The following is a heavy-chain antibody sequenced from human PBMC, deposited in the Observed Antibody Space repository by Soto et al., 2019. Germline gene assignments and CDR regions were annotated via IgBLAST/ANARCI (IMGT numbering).Heavy chain of an antibody. CDR3: ARELFGRSVWGAP. J-gene: IGHJ5*02. V-gene: IGHV4-59*01. CDR1: GGSISSYY. Sequence: SETLSLTCTVSGGSISSYYWSWIRQPPGKGLEWIGYIYYSGSTNYNPSLKSRVTISVDTSKNQFSLKLSSVTAADTAVYYCARELFGRSVWGAPWGQGTLVTVS. CDR2: IYYSGST. D-gene: IGHD3-16*01.